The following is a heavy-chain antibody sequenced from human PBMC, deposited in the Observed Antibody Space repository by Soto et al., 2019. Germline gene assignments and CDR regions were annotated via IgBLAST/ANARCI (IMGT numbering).Heavy chain of an antibody. V-gene: IGHV3-30*03. J-gene: IGHJ4*02. Sequence: QVQLVESGGGVVQPGRPLRLSCVASTSTFRTYGMHWVRQAPGKGLEWVAVISYDSISTGYGDSVRGRFTISRDNSKNTLYLQMNSLTTEDTAVYYCAREAGCNGGECNVDFDYWGQGTLVTVSS. CDR2: ISYDSIST. CDR3: AREAGCNGGECNVDFDY. CDR1: TSTFRTYG. D-gene: IGHD2-8*02.